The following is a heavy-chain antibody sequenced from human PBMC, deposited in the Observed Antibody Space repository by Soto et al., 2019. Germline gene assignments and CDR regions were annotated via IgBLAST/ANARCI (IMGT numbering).Heavy chain of an antibody. CDR2: ISDIGST. V-gene: IGHV4-4*02. CDR1: GDSISSSKW. CDR3: ARVSHFSTLYYYYGMDV. J-gene: IGHJ6*02. Sequence: SETLSLTCAVSGDSISSSKWWSWVRQPPGKGLEWIGYISDIGSTNYNPSLKSRVTISVDTSKNQFSMKLSSVTAADTAVYYCARVSHFSTLYYYYGMDVRGQGTTVTVSS. D-gene: IGHD3-3*02.